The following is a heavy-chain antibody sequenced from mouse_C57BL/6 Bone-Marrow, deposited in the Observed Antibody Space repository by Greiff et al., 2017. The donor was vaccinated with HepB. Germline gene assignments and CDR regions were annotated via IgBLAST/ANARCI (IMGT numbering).Heavy chain of an antibody. V-gene: IGHV1-64*01. CDR2: IHPNSGST. CDR3: ARFYGSSYVPAWFAY. Sequence: QVHVKQPGAELVKPGASVKLSCKASGYTFTSYWMHWVKQRPGQGLEWIGMIHPNSGSTNYNEKFKSKATLTVDKSSSTAYMQLSSLTSEDSAVYYCARFYGSSYVPAWFAYWGQGTLVTVSA. CDR1: GYTFTSYW. J-gene: IGHJ3*01. D-gene: IGHD1-1*01.